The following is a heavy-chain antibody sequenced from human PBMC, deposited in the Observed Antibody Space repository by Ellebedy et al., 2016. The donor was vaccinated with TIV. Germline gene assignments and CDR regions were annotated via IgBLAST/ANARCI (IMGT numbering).Heavy chain of an antibody. CDR1: GYTSTSYD. CDR2: MNPNSGNT. D-gene: IGHD6-13*01. J-gene: IGHJ6*02. Sequence: ASVKVSCKASGYTSTSYDINWVRQATGQGLEWMGWMNPNSGNTGYAQKFQGRVTMTRNTSISTAYMELSSLRSEDTAVYYCARGGYFIAAGPRQHYYYYYGMDVWGQGTTVTVSS. V-gene: IGHV1-8*01. CDR3: ARGGYFIAAGPRQHYYYYYGMDV.